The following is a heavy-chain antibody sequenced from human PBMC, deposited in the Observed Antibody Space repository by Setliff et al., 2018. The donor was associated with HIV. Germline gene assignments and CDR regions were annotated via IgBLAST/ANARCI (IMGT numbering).Heavy chain of an antibody. J-gene: IGHJ4*02. CDR3: ARGHNYYGSGSYYSTVYYFDY. Sequence: SVKVSCKASGGTFSSYAISWVRQAPGQGLEWMGGIIPILGIANYAQKFQGRVTITADESTSTAYMGLSSLRSEDTAVYYCARGHNYYGSGSYYSTVYYFDYWGQGTLVTAPQ. D-gene: IGHD3-10*01. CDR2: IIPILGIA. CDR1: GGTFSSYA. V-gene: IGHV1-69*10.